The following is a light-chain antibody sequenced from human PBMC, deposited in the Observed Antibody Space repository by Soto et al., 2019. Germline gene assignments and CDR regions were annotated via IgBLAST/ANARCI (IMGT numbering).Light chain of an antibody. Sequence: DIQMTQSPSSLSASEGDRVTITCQSSHDVSRNLNWFQQKPGEAPQLLIYDASNSERGFPSRFSGSGSGTDFTLTLSSLQPEDVATYYCQQYNSMLSFGGGTEVELK. J-gene: IGKJ4*01. CDR1: HDVSRN. CDR3: QQYNSMLS. CDR2: DAS. V-gene: IGKV1-33*01.